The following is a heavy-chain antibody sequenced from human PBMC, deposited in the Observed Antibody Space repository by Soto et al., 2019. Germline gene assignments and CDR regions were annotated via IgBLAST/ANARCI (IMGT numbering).Heavy chain of an antibody. V-gene: IGHV3-23*01. CDR2: ISGSGGST. CDR1: GFTFSSYA. J-gene: IGHJ6*02. D-gene: IGHD3-3*01. Sequence: PGGSLRLSCAASGFTFSSYAMSWVRQAPGKGLEWVSAISGSGGSTYYADSVKGRFTISRDNSKNTLYLQMNSLRAEDTAVYYCAKEVRFLEWFPYYYYGMDVWGQGTTVTVSS. CDR3: AKEVRFLEWFPYYYYGMDV.